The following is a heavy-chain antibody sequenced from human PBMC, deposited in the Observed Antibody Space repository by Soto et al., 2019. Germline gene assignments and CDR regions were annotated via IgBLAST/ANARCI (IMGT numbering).Heavy chain of an antibody. CDR3: ATQFHHCGGDCYRGPYFGMDV. D-gene: IGHD2-21*02. Sequence: GASVKVSCKASGYTFTGYYVLWVRQAPGQGPECMGWINPYTGGTNYPQKFQGRVTMTRDTSISTAYMELSKLISDDTAVYYCATQFHHCGGDCYRGPYFGMDVWGQGTTVTVSS. CDR1: GYTFTGYY. V-gene: IGHV1-2*02. J-gene: IGHJ6*02. CDR2: INPYTGGT.